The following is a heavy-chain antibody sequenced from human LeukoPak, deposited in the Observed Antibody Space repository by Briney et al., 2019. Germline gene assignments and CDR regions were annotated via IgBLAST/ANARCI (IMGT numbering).Heavy chain of an antibody. J-gene: IGHJ4*02. D-gene: IGHD2-15*01. CDR3: ASLVVVGDFDY. CDR1: GFTFSSYA. V-gene: IGHV3-30*01. CDR2: ISYDGSNK. Sequence: GSLRLSCAASGFTFSSYAMYWVRQAPGKGLEWVAVISYDGSNKYYADSVKGRFTISRDNSKNTLYLQMNSLRAEDTAVYYCASLVVVGDFDYWGQGTLVTVSS.